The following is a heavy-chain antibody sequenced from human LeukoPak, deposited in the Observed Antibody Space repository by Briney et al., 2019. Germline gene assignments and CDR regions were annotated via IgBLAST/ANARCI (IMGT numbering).Heavy chain of an antibody. V-gene: IGHV4-38-2*01. CDR1: GYSISSGYY. Sequence: SETLSLTCAVSGYSISSGYYWGWIRQPPGKGLEWIGSIYHSGSTYYNPSLKSRVTISVDTPKNQFSLKLSSVTAADTAVYYCASILVRGVIYYWGQGTLVTVSS. CDR2: IYHSGST. D-gene: IGHD3-10*01. J-gene: IGHJ4*02. CDR3: ASILVRGVIYY.